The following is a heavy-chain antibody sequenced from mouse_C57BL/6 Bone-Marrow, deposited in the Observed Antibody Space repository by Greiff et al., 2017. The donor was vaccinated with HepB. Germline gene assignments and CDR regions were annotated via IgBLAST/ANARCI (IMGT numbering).Heavy chain of an antibody. J-gene: IGHJ1*03. CDR3: ARDKVVEGYFDV. CDR2: ISNGGGST. D-gene: IGHD1-1*01. V-gene: IGHV5-12*01. Sequence: EVQLVESGGGLVQPGGSLKLSCAASGFTFSDYYMYWVRQTPEKRLEWVAYISNGGGSTYYPDTVKGRFTISRDNAKNPLYLEMSRLKSEDTAMYYCARDKVVEGYFDVWGTGTTVTVAS. CDR1: GFTFSDYY.